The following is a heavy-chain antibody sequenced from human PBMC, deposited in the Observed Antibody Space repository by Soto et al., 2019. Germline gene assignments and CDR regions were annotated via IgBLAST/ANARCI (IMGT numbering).Heavy chain of an antibody. J-gene: IGHJ2*01. CDR3: AKDKYGFGELLYQSEPYWYFDL. V-gene: IGHV3-23*01. CDR2: ISGSGDST. D-gene: IGHD3-10*01. Sequence: PGGSLRLSCAASGFTFSSYAMSWVRQAPGKGLEWVSAISGSGDSTNYADSVKGRFTISRDNSKNTLYLQMNSLRAEDTAVYYCAKDKYGFGELLYQSEPYWYFDLWGRGTLVTVSS. CDR1: GFTFSSYA.